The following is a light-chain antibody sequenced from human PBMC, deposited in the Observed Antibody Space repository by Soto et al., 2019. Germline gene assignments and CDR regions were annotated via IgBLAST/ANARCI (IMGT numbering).Light chain of an antibody. CDR1: RSDVGGYNY. CDR3: SSYTSSSTYV. CDR2: DVT. V-gene: IGLV2-14*01. Sequence: QSVLTQPASVSGSPGQSITISCTGTRSDVGGYNYVYWHQQHPGKAPKLMIYDVTNRPSGVSDRFSGSKSGNTASLTISGLQAEDVADYYCSSYTSSSTYVFGAGTKVTVL. J-gene: IGLJ1*01.